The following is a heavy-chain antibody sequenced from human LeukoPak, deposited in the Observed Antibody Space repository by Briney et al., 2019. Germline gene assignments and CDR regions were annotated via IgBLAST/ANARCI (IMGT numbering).Heavy chain of an antibody. D-gene: IGHD5-24*01. CDR3: ARAATAYYYMDV. CDR1: GLTFSSYD. V-gene: IGHV3-13*01. CDR2: IGTAGDT. J-gene: IGHJ6*03. Sequence: PGGSLRLSCAASGLTFSSYDMHWVRQATGKGLEWVSAIGTAGDTYYPGSVKGRFTISRENAKNSLYLQMNSLRAGDTAVYYCARAATAYYYMDVWGKGTTVTVSS.